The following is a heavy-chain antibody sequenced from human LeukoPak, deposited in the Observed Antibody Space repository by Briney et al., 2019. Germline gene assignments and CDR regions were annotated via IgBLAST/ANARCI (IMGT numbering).Heavy chain of an antibody. CDR1: GYTFTSYD. D-gene: IGHD6-6*01. J-gene: IGHJ3*02. V-gene: IGHV1-8*03. CDR3: AREAARYDAFDI. Sequence: GASVKVSCKASGYTFTSYDINWVRQATGQGLEWMGWMNPNSGSTGYAQKFQGRVTITGNTSISTAYMELSSLRSEDTAVYYCAREAARYDAFDIWGQGTMVTVSS. CDR2: MNPNSGST.